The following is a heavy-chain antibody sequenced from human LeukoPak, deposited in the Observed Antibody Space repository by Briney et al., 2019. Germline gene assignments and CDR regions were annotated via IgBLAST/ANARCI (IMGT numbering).Heavy chain of an antibody. J-gene: IGHJ4*02. D-gene: IGHD5-24*01. CDR1: GGSISSGDYY. V-gene: IGHV4-30-4*08. CDR2: TYYSGST. Sequence: SETLSLTCTVSGGSISSGDYYWSWIRQPPGKGLEWIGYTYYSGSTYYNPSLKSRVTISVDTSKNQFSLKLSSVTAADTAVYYCARDPVEMAPSYWGQGTLVTVSS. CDR3: ARDPVEMAPSY.